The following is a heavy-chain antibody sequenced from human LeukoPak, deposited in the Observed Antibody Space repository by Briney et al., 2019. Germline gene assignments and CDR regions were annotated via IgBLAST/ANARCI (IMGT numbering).Heavy chain of an antibody. Sequence: GGSLRLSCAASGFTFSSYAMSWVRQAPGKGLEWVSAINGNGGSTYYADSVKGRFTISRDNSENMVYLQMNSLRAGDTAVYYCAREARSSGSFDYWGQGTLVTVSS. CDR2: INGNGGST. V-gene: IGHV3-23*01. CDR3: AREARSSGSFDY. J-gene: IGHJ4*02. D-gene: IGHD6-19*01. CDR1: GFTFSSYA.